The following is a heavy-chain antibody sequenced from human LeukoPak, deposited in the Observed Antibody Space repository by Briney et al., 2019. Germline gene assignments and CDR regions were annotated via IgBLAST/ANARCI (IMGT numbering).Heavy chain of an antibody. J-gene: IGHJ4*02. CDR1: GFTFEDFA. CDR2: INWNGGTI. D-gene: IGHD2-21*01. Sequence: GGPLRLSCAASGFTFEDFAMHWVREAPGKGLEWVSLINWNGGTIAYADSVKGRFTISRDNARNSLYLQMNSLRPEDTALYYCAKDYCGGNSCFVDYWGQGTLVTVSS. V-gene: IGHV3-9*01. CDR3: AKDYCGGNSCFVDY.